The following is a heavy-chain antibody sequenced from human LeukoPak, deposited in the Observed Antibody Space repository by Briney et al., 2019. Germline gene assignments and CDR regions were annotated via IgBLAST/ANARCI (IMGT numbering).Heavy chain of an antibody. V-gene: IGHV3-23*01. J-gene: IGHJ4*02. D-gene: IGHD1-26*01. CDR3: AKSPRIVGAIPNDY. Sequence: GGSLRLSCAASGFTFSSYAMSWVRQAPGKGLEWVSAISGSGGSTYYADSVKGRFTISRGSSKNTLYLQMNSLRAEDTAVYYCAKSPRIVGAIPNDYWGQGTLDTVSS. CDR2: ISGSGGST. CDR1: GFTFSSYA.